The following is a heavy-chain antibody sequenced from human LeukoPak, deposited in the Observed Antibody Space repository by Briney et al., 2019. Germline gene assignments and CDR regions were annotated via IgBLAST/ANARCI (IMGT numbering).Heavy chain of an antibody. CDR1: GGSISVFY. D-gene: IGHD5-12*01. CDR3: ARRETWLQFRRPFDF. CDR2: INHSRRT. V-gene: IGHV4-34*01. J-gene: IGHJ4*02. Sequence: SETLSLTCVVSGGSISVFYWAWIRQAPRKAREWVGEINHSRRTSYNPSLESRVSISIDPFKKQFTLNLTSLTAADTAVYYCARRETWLQFRRPFDFWGQGTLVTVSS.